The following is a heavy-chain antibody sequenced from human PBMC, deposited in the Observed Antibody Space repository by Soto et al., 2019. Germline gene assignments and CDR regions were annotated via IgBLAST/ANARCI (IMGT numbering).Heavy chain of an antibody. V-gene: IGHV3-30*18. J-gene: IGHJ4*02. Sequence: SLRLSCAATGFTFSSYGMHWVRQAPGKGLEWVAVISYDGSNKYYADSVKGRFTISRDNSKNTLYLQMNSLRAEDTAVYYCAKDSGSGLDDYWGQGTLVTV. D-gene: IGHD6-19*01. CDR2: ISYDGSNK. CDR1: GFTFSSYG. CDR3: AKDSGSGLDDY.